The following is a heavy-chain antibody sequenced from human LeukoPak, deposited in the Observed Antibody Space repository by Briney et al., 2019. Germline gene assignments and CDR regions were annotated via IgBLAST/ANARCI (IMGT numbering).Heavy chain of an antibody. Sequence: SETLSLTCTVSGGSISSSNYYWGWIRQPPGKGLEWIGEINHSGSTNYNPSLKSRVTISVDTSKNQFSLKLSSVTAADTAVYYCARNKMTTVVTPFRYAWFDPWGQGTLVTVSS. V-gene: IGHV4-39*07. J-gene: IGHJ5*02. CDR3: ARNKMTTVVTPFRYAWFDP. CDR2: INHSGST. D-gene: IGHD4-23*01. CDR1: GGSISSSNYY.